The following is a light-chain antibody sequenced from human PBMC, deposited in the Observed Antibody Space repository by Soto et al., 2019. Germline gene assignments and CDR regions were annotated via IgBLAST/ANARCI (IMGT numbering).Light chain of an antibody. V-gene: IGKV1-5*01. CDR2: GAS. CDR3: QQYNSYLGK. J-gene: IGKJ1*01. Sequence: EIQMTLAPSTLSASVGDRVTITCRASQSLSSWLAWYQKKQGKAPKLLIYGASSLQGGDPRWYSGCASGTKFTLTIITLQHDDFATYYCQQYNSYLGKFGQGTKVHIK. CDR1: QSLSSW.